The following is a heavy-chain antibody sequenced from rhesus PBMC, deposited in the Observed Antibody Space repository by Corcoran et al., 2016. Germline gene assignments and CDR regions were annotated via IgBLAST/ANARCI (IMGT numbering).Heavy chain of an antibody. J-gene: IGHJ4*01. CDR2: VDPEDGEA. CDR1: GYTFTDYY. Sequence: EVQLVQSGAEVKKPGASVKISCKASGYTFTDYYVHWVRHAPGKGLEWMGRVDPEDGEAIHAQKFQDKVTITTDAATGTAYMELSSLRSEDTAVYYCARGSCIGSDCYAYFDYWGQGVLVTVSS. D-gene: IGHD2-21*01. CDR3: ARGSCIGSDCYAYFDY. V-gene: IGHV1-111*02.